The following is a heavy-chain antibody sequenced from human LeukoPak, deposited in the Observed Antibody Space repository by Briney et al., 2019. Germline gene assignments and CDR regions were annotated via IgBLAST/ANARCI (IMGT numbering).Heavy chain of an antibody. J-gene: IGHJ4*02. V-gene: IGHV3-23*01. D-gene: IGHD3-9*01. CDR3: AKWGDYDVLTGYYVSDY. CDR2: ITGSGGNT. CDR1: GFTFSNYA. Sequence: GASLRLSCAAPGFTFSNYAMSWVRQAPGKGLEWVSAITGSGGNTYYADSVKGRFTISRDNSKNTVFLQMNSLRAEDTAVYYCAKWGDYDVLTGYYVSDYWGQGTLVTVSS.